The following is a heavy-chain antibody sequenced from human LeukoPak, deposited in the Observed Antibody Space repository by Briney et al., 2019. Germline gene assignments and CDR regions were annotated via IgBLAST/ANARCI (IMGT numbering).Heavy chain of an antibody. D-gene: IGHD5-18*01. CDR3: ARDVRGLWGGDYYYMDV. CDR2: IYHSGST. V-gene: IGHV4-38-2*02. CDR1: GYSISSGYY. J-gene: IGHJ6*03. Sequence: DPSETLSLTCTVSGYSISSGYYWGWIRQPPGKGLEWIGSIYHSGSTYYNPSLKSRVTISVDTSKKQFSLKLSSVTAADTAVYYCARDVRGLWGGDYYYMDVWGKGTTVTISS.